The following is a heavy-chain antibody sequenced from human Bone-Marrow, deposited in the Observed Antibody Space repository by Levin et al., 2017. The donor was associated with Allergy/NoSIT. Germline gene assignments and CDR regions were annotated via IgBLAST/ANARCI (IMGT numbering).Heavy chain of an antibody. J-gene: IGHJ6*02. CDR3: AKGSGGYSNYYYYGMDV. D-gene: IGHD6-19*01. Sequence: GGSLRLSCAASGFTFSSYAMSWVRQAPGKGLEWVSAISGSGGSTYYADSVKGRFTISRDNSKNTLYLQMNSLRAEDTAVYYCAKGSGGYSNYYYYGMDVWGQGTTVTVSS. CDR1: GFTFSSYA. CDR2: ISGSGGST. V-gene: IGHV3-23*01.